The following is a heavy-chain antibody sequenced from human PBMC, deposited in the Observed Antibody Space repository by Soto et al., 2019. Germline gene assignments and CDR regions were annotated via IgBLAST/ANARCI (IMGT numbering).Heavy chain of an antibody. CDR2: ISSSSSTI. J-gene: IGHJ5*02. CDR1: GFTFSSYS. Sequence: EVQLVESGGGLVQPGGSLRLSCAASGFTFSSYSMNWVRQAPGKGLEWVSYISSSSSTIYYADSVKGRFTISRDNAKNSLYLQMNSLRAEDTAVYYCARDGQGGGEVNWFDPWGQGTLVTVSS. V-gene: IGHV3-48*01. D-gene: IGHD3-16*01. CDR3: ARDGQGGGEVNWFDP.